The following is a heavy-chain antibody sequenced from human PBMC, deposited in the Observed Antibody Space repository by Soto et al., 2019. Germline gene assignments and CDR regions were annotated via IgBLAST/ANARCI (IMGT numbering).Heavy chain of an antibody. Sequence: QVQLVQSGAEVKKPGSSVKVSCKASGGTFSSYAISWVRQSPGQGLEWMGGIIPIFGTANSAQKFQGRVTSTADKSPSKSYMEMSSLRSEDTAVYYCAGSQWEILWLDYWGQGTLVTFSS. D-gene: IGHD1-26*01. CDR1: GGTFSSYA. J-gene: IGHJ4*02. V-gene: IGHV1-69*06. CDR2: IIPIFGTA. CDR3: AGSQWEILWLDY.